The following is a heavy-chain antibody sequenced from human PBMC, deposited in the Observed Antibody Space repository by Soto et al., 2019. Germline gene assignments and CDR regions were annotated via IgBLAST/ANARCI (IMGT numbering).Heavy chain of an antibody. Sequence: QVQLVQSGAEVKKPGSSGKVSCKASGGTFSNYTISWVRQAPGQGLEWMGRIIPILNIANYAQKFQGRVTITAEKSTTTAYMELSSLRSEDTAVYYCARVSEMGTVTEGFYYYMDVWGKGTTVTVSS. D-gene: IGHD4-17*01. CDR2: IIPILNIA. J-gene: IGHJ6*03. CDR3: ARVSEMGTVTEGFYYYMDV. V-gene: IGHV1-69*02. CDR1: GGTFSNYT.